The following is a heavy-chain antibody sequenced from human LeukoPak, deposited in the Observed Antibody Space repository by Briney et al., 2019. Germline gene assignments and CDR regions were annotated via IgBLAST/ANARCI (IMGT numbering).Heavy chain of an antibody. CDR2: IKQDGSEQ. V-gene: IGHV3-7*05. CDR3: ARESAGGPDY. J-gene: IGHJ4*02. D-gene: IGHD6-19*01. CDR1: GFTLSSHW. Sequence: GESLRLSCAASGFTLSSHWMSWVRQAPGKGLEWVANIKQDGSEQYYADSVRGRFTISRDNAKNSLYLQMNSLTAEDTAIYYCARESAGGPDYWGQGTLVTVSS.